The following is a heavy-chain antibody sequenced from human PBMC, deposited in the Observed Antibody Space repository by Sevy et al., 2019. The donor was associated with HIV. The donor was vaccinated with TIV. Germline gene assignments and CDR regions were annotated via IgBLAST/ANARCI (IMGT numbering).Heavy chain of an antibody. V-gene: IGHV1-46*03. Sequence: ASVKVSCKASGYTFTSYYMHWVRQAPGQGLEWMGIINPSGGSTSYAQKFQGRVTMTRDTSTSTVYMELSSLSSEDTAVYYCARVGFRYYYDSSGYYDLYYFDYWGQGTLVTVSS. J-gene: IGHJ4*02. CDR1: GYTFTSYY. CDR2: INPSGGST. D-gene: IGHD3-22*01. CDR3: ARVGFRYYYDSSGYYDLYYFDY.